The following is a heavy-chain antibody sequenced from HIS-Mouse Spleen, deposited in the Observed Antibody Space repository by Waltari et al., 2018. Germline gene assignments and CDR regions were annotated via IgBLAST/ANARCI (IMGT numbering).Heavy chain of an antibody. CDR3: ARGHDYSNYFDY. CDR1: GYAFTSYD. V-gene: IGHV1-8*01. D-gene: IGHD4-4*01. Sequence: QVQLVQSGAEVKKPGASVKVSCKASGYAFTSYDSNWVRQATGQGLEWMGWMNPNSGNTGYAQKFQGRVTMTRNTSISTAYMELSSLRSEDTAVYYCARGHDYSNYFDYWGQGTLVTVSS. J-gene: IGHJ4*02. CDR2: MNPNSGNT.